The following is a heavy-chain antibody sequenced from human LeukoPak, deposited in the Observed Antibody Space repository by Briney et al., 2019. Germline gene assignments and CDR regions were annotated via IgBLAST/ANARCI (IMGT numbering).Heavy chain of an antibody. CDR3: ARDCGGDCYSDAFDI. J-gene: IGHJ3*02. CDR2: IKQDGSEK. Sequence: PGGSLRLSCAASGFTFSSYWMSWVRQAPGKGLEWVANIKQDGSEKYYVDSVKGRFTISRDNAKNSLYLQMNSLRAEDTAVYYCARDCGGDCYSDAFDIWGQGTMVTVSS. CDR1: GFTFSSYW. V-gene: IGHV3-7*01. D-gene: IGHD2-21*02.